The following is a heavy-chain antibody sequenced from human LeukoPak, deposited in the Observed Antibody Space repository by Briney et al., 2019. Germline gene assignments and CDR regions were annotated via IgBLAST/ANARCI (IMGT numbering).Heavy chain of an antibody. CDR1: GFSISADFY. J-gene: IGHJ4*02. D-gene: IGHD3-10*01. V-gene: IGHV4-38-2*02. Sequence: PSETLSLTCSVSGFSISADFYWGWIRQSPGQGLEWIGSVLHSGSSHYNPSLKSRVTMAIDTSKNQVSLNLRSVTAADSAIYYCARGFFKYGSGSFHDYWGQGILVTVSS. CDR3: ARGFFKYGSGSFHDY. CDR2: VLHSGSS.